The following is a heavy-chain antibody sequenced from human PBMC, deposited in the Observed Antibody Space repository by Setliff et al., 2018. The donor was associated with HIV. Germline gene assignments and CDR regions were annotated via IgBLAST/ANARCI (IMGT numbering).Heavy chain of an antibody. J-gene: IGHJ4*02. V-gene: IGHV4-34*01. CDR3: ARSLVVTAHLDY. CDR1: GGSFSGYY. Sequence: SETLSLTCAVYGGSFSGYYWSWIRQPPGKGLEWIGEINHSGSTNYNPSLKSRVTISVDTSKNQFSLTVSSVTAADTAVYYCARSLVVTAHLDYWGQGTLVTVSS. CDR2: INHSGST. D-gene: IGHD2-21*02.